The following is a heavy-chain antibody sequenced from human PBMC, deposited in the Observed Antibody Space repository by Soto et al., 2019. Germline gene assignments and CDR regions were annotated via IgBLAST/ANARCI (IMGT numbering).Heavy chain of an antibody. CDR2: VSTFNDNR. CDR1: GYTFTNYG. V-gene: IGHV1-18*01. Sequence: QVQLVQSGAEVKKPGASVKVSCKASGYTFTNYGLTWVRQAPGQGLEWMGWVSTFNDNRNYAQKLQGRVTLTTDTAKNTAYMELRSLRSDDTAVYYCAKDSSGYSLGDDALDVWGQGTMVIVSS. CDR3: AKDSSGYSLGDDALDV. J-gene: IGHJ3*01. D-gene: IGHD3-22*01.